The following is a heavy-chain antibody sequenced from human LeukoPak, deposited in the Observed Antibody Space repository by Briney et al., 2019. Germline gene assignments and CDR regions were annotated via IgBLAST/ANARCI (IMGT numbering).Heavy chain of an antibody. CDR1: GGTFSSYA. J-gene: IGHJ4*02. Sequence: SVKVSRKASGGTFSSYAISWVRQAPGQGLEWMGGIIPIFGTANYAQKFQGRVTITADESTSTAYMELSSLRPEDTSVYFCARSPTSWYFDYWGQGTLVTVSS. V-gene: IGHV1-69*01. CDR2: IIPIFGTA. D-gene: IGHD2-2*01. CDR3: ARSPTSWYFDY.